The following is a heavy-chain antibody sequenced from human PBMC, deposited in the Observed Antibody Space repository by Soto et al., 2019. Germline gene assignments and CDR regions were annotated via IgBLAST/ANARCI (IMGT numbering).Heavy chain of an antibody. D-gene: IGHD6-13*01. V-gene: IGHV3-30-3*01. CDR3: ARDPPRYSSSWYRIRSVEYYYYGMDV. Sequence: PGGSLRLSCAASGFTFSSYAMHWVRQAPGKGLEWVAVISYDGSNKYYADSVKGRFTISRDNSKNALYLQMNSLRAEDTAVYYCARDPPRYSSSWYRIRSVEYYYYGMDVWGQGTTVTVSS. CDR1: GFTFSSYA. CDR2: ISYDGSNK. J-gene: IGHJ6*02.